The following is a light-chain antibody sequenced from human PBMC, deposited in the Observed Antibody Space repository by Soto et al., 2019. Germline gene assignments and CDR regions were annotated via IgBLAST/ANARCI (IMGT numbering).Light chain of an antibody. J-gene: IGKJ1*01. Sequence: EIVMTQSPATLSVSPGERATLSCRASQSVSSNLAWYQQKPGQAPRLLIYGASTRATGIPARFSGSGSGTEFTLTISSLQSEDFAVYYYQQYNNWPPRTFGQGTKVEIK. CDR1: QSVSSN. CDR2: GAS. CDR3: QQYNNWPPRT. V-gene: IGKV3-15*01.